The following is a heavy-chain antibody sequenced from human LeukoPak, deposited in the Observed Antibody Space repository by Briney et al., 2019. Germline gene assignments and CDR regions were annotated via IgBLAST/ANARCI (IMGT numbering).Heavy chain of an antibody. CDR3: ARTPGVTLARVEIQD. J-gene: IGHJ1*01. Sequence: GGSLRLSCAASGFTFNLHGMHWVRQAPGKGLELISFIRYDGSTTFNGASVKGRFTISRDNSKNILFLAMNTLRPEDTAIYYCARTPGVTLARVEIQDWGQGTLGSVS. V-gene: IGHV3-30*02. CDR1: GFTFNLHG. CDR2: IRYDGSTT. D-gene: IGHD5-12*01.